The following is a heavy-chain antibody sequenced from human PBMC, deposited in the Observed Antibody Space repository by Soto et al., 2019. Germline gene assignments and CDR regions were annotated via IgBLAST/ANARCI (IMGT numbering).Heavy chain of an antibody. CDR2: INPNSGGT. J-gene: IGHJ5*02. D-gene: IGHD6-6*01. CDR3: ARDGGGEQLVSRWFDP. V-gene: IGHV1-2*02. CDR1: GYTFTGYY. Sequence: QVQLVQSGAEVKKPGASVKVSCKASGYTFTGYYMHWVRQAPGQGLEWMGWINPNSGGTNYAQKFQGRVTMTRDTYISTAYMELSRLRSDDTAVYYCARDGGGEQLVSRWFDPWGQGTLVTVSS.